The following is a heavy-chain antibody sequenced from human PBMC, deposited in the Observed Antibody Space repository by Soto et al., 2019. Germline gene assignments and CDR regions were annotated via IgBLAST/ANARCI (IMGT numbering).Heavy chain of an antibody. V-gene: IGHV3-74*01. CDR1: GFTFSSYW. Sequence: EVQLVESGGGLVQPGGSLRLSCAASGFTFSSYWMHWVRQAPGKGLVWVSRINSDGSSTTYADSVKGRFTISSDNANNTLYLQMNSLRAEDTALYCCARSSGSNLPLGYWGQGTLVTVSS. D-gene: IGHD3-10*01. CDR2: INSDGSST. J-gene: IGHJ4*02. CDR3: ARSSGSNLPLGY.